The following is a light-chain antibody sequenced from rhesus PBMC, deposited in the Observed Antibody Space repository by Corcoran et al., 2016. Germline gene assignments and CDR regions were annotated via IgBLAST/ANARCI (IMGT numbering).Light chain of an antibody. CDR1: QSVGSY. CDR3: QQSSNLSRT. Sequence: ETVVTQSPATLALSPGERATLSCRASQSVGSYLAWYQQKPGQAPRLLIYGASSRATGIPDRFSGRGSGTDFTLTISSLEPEDGGVYYCQQSSNLSRTFGQGTKVEIK. CDR2: GAS. V-gene: IGKV3-24*04. J-gene: IGKJ1*01.